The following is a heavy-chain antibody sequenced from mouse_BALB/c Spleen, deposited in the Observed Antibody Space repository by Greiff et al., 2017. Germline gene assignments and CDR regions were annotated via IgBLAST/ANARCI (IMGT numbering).Heavy chain of an antibody. Sequence: EVQLVESGPGLVKPSQSLSLTCTVTGYSITSDYAWNWIRQFPGNKLEWMGYISYSGSTSYNPSLKSRISITRDTSKNQFFLQLNSVTTEDTATYYCARQEITPYYYAMDYWGQGTSVTVSS. J-gene: IGHJ4*01. CDR1: GYSITSDYA. CDR3: ARQEITPYYYAMDY. D-gene: IGHD2-4*01. V-gene: IGHV3-2*02. CDR2: ISYSGST.